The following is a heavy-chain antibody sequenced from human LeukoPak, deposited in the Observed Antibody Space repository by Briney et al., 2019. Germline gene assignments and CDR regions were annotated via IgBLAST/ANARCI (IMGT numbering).Heavy chain of an antibody. J-gene: IGHJ5*02. CDR3: ARTHNDGSRWWFDP. CDR1: GGAISGYY. CDR2: IYGSGSA. V-gene: IGHV4-4*07. Sequence: SETLSLTCTVFGGAISGYYWVWIRQPARPGLEWVGRIYGSGSATYNPSLKSRVTMSVDTSKNQFSLSLSSVAAADASVYYRARTHNDGSRWWFDPWGQGTLVTVS. D-gene: IGHD4-23*01.